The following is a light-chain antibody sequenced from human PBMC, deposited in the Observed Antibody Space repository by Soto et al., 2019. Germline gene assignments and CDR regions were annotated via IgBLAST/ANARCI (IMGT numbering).Light chain of an antibody. CDR1: QSVGSNY. J-gene: IGKJ5*01. Sequence: DIVLTQSPGTLCLSPWERATLSCRASQSVGSNYLAWYRQKPGQAPRLLIYDASSRATGIPDRFSGSGSGTDFTLTISRLEPEDFAVYYCQQYGSSLITFGQGTRLEIK. V-gene: IGKV3-20*01. CDR3: QQYGSSLIT. CDR2: DAS.